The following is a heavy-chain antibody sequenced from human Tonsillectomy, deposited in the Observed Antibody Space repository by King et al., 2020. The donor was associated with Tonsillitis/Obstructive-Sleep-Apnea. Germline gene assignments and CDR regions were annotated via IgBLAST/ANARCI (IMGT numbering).Heavy chain of an antibody. Sequence: QLQLQESGPGLVKPSETLSLTCTVSGGSISSSSDYWGWIRQPPGKGLEWIGSIYYSGSTYYNPSLKSRVTISVDTSKNPFSLKLSSVTAADTAVYYCARLWGSDWYFDLWGRGTLVTVSS. CDR1: GGSISSSSDY. V-gene: IGHV4-39*01. J-gene: IGHJ2*01. CDR3: ARLWGSDWYFDL. CDR2: IYYSGST. D-gene: IGHD3-16*01.